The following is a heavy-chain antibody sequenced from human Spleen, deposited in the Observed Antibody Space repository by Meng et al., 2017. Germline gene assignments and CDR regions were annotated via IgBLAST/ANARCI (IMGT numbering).Heavy chain of an antibody. CDR1: WDNVSSNRAA. CDR3: ARDLAVAGTSYFDS. J-gene: IGHJ4*02. D-gene: IGHD6-19*01. V-gene: IGHV6-1*01. CDR2: TYYRSKWYN. Sequence: QVRLPQAGPGRVQPSQTLSRTWAISWDNVSSNRAAWNGIRQAPSRGLEWLGRTYYRSKWYNDYAVSVKSRITINPDTSKNQFSLQLNSVTPEDTAVYYCARDLAVAGTSYFDSWGQGTLVTVSS.